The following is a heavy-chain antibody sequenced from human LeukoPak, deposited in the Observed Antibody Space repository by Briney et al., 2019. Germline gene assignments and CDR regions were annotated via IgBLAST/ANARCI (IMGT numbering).Heavy chain of an antibody. J-gene: IGHJ4*02. Sequence: PSETLSLTCTVSGGSISSNYWTWIRQPPGKGLEWIAYIFYRRTTFSNPSLKSRVSMSIDTSKNQFSLKLNSVTAADTAVYYCARAVGGTLDYWGQGTLVTVSS. CDR2: IFYRRTT. V-gene: IGHV4-59*01. D-gene: IGHD6-19*01. CDR3: ARAVGGTLDY. CDR1: GGSISSNY.